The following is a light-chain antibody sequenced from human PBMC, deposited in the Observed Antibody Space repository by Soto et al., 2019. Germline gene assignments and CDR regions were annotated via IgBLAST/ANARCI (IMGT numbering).Light chain of an antibody. CDR2: AAS. V-gene: IGKV1D-12*01. Sequence: DIQMDQAPSSVSASVGDRVTITCRASQSIITWLAWYQQKPGKAPKLLIYAASSFQSGVPSRFSGSGSGTDFTLTISSLQPEDFGTYYCQQAHSCPLTFGGGTRWIS. J-gene: IGKJ4*01. CDR1: QSIITW. CDR3: QQAHSCPLT.